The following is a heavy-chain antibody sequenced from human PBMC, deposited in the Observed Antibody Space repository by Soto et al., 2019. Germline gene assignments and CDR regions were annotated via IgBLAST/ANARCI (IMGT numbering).Heavy chain of an antibody. D-gene: IGHD3-10*01. CDR1: GVSIKSGSHY. J-gene: IGHJ5*02. CDR3: ARDRGPLVPGENVGFDP. V-gene: IGHV4-61*03. CDR2: IYYFGTA. Sequence: QVHLQESGPGLVKPSETLFLTCNVSGVSIKSGSHYWSWIRQSPEKGLEWIGHIYYFGTATYNPSLQSRVIISVDSSNNHFSLSLSSVTAADTAIYYCARDRGPLVPGENVGFDPWGQGTQVVVSS.